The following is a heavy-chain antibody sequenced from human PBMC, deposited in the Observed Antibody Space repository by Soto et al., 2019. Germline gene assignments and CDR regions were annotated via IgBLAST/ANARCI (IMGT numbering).Heavy chain of an antibody. J-gene: IGHJ4*02. CDR1: GFTFDDYA. D-gene: IGHD6-19*01. Sequence: EVQLVESGGGLVQPGRSLRLSCAASGFTFDDYAMHWVRQAPGKGLEWVSGISWNSGSIGYADSVKGRFTIPRDNAKNSLYLQMNSLRAEDTALYYCAKEIAVAGTQDDYYFDYWGQGTLVTVSS. CDR3: AKEIAVAGTQDDYYFDY. CDR2: ISWNSGSI. V-gene: IGHV3-9*01.